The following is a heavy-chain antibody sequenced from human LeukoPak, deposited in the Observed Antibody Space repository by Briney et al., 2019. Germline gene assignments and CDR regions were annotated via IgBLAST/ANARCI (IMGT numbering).Heavy chain of an antibody. CDR3: AKTMSPYYYDSSGF. CDR1: VFIFSSYG. D-gene: IGHD3-22*01. J-gene: IGHJ4*02. V-gene: IGHV3-30*02. CDR2: IRYDGSNK. Sequence: GGSLRLSCAASVFIFSSYGMHWVRQAPGKGLEGVAFIRYDGSNKYHADSVKGRFTISRDNSKNTLYLQMNSLRAEDTAVYYCAKTMSPYYYDSSGFWGQGTLVTVSS.